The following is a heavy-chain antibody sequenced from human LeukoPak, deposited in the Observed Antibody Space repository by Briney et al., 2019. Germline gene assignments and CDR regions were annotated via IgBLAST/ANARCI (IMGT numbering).Heavy chain of an antibody. CDR3: AKDGYCSGGSCSLGWFDP. V-gene: IGHV1-69*04. J-gene: IGHJ5*02. Sequence: SVKVSCKASGGTFSSYAISWVRQAPGQGLEWMGRIIPIFGIANYAQKFQGRVTITADKSTSTAYVELSSLRSEDTAVYYCAKDGYCSGGSCSLGWFDPWGQGTLVTVSS. CDR1: GGTFSSYA. CDR2: IIPIFGIA. D-gene: IGHD2-15*01.